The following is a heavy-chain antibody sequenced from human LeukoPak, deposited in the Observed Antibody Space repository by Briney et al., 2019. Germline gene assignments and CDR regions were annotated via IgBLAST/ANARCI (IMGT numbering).Heavy chain of an antibody. Sequence: PGGSLRLSCEASGFSFSSFWMHWVRQAPGEGLVWVSRLNEDGGITNYADFAKGRFTISRDNARNTLYLQMNSLRAEDTAVYYCAKDLEWGAFDYWGQGTLVTVSS. V-gene: IGHV3-74*01. D-gene: IGHD3-3*01. CDR1: GFSFSSFW. CDR2: LNEDGGIT. CDR3: AKDLEWGAFDY. J-gene: IGHJ4*02.